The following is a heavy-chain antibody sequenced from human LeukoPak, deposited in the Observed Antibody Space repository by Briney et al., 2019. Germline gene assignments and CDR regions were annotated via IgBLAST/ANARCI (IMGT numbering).Heavy chain of an antibody. Sequence: GGPLRLSCAASGFTFSSYAMSWVRQAPGKGLEWVSAISGSGGSTYYADSVKGRFTISRDDSQNTLYLQMNSLSAEDTAVYYCAKVETSGGANCYALDYWGQGTLVTVSS. CDR3: AKVETSGGANCYALDY. V-gene: IGHV3-23*01. D-gene: IGHD2-2*01. CDR1: GFTFSSYA. CDR2: ISGSGGST. J-gene: IGHJ4*02.